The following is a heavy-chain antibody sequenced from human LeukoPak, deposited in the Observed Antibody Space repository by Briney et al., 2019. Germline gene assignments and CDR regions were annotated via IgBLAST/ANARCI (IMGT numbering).Heavy chain of an antibody. D-gene: IGHD1-1*01. J-gene: IGHJ4*02. V-gene: IGHV4-34*01. CDR1: GGSFSDYD. Sequence: NPSETLSLTCAVSGGSFSDYDWSWIRPPPGKGLEWIGEINQSGSTNDNPSLKSRVTMSVDTSKSQFSLNLRSVTAADTAVYYCARYVPVKTGTTRASFDSWGQGTLVTVSS. CDR3: ARYVPVKTGTTRASFDS. CDR2: INQSGST.